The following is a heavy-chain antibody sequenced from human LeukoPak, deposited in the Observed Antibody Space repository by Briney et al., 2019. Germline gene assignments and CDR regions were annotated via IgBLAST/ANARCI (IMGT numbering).Heavy chain of an antibody. Sequence: SQTLSLTCTVSGGSISSGSYYWSWLRQPAGKGLEWIGRIYTSGSTNYNPSLKSRVTISVDTSKNQFSLKLSSVTAADTAVYYCASSLAAAGFHYFDYWGQGTLVTVSS. V-gene: IGHV4-61*02. D-gene: IGHD6-13*01. CDR2: IYTSGST. CDR3: ASSLAAAGFHYFDY. CDR1: GGSISSGSYY. J-gene: IGHJ4*02.